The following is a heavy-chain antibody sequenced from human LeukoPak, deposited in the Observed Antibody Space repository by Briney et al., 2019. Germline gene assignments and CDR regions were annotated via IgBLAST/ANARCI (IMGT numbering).Heavy chain of an antibody. CDR3: ARDYYGSGSYSSFDAFDI. CDR2: ISSASSYI. V-gene: IGHV3-21*04. J-gene: IGHJ3*02. CDR1: GFTFSSYS. Sequence: GGSLRLSCAASGFTFSSYSMNWVRQAPGKGLEWVSSISSASSYIKYADSLKGRFTISRDNAKNSLYLQMNSLRAEDTAVYYCARDYYGSGSYSSFDAFDIWGQGTMVSFSS. D-gene: IGHD3-10*01.